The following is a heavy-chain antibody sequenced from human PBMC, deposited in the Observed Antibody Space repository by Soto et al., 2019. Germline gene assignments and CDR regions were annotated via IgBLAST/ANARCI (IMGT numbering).Heavy chain of an antibody. V-gene: IGHV4-59*01. CDR2: ICYSGST. D-gene: IGHD5-12*01. J-gene: IGHJ4*02. CDR1: GGSISRYY. Sequence: QVQLQESGPGLEKPTETVSLTCTVYGGSISRYYWSWIRQPTGKEVEWIGYICYSGSTNFNPSLKSRVTMPVDTSKNHFSLKLSSVTAADTAVYYCAREDVDSRTGPFGYWGQGTLVTVSS. CDR3: AREDVDSRTGPFGY.